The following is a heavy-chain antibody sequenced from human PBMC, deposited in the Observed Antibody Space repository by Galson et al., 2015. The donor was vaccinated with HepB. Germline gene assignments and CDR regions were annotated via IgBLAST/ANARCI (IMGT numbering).Heavy chain of an antibody. Sequence: SLRLSCAAYGFTFSGSALHWVRQASGKGLEWVGRIRSKANSYATAYDASVKGRFTISRDDSKNTADMQMNSLQTEDTAVYYCTRGYCSGGSCHMQAYWGQGTLCTVSS. V-gene: IGHV3-73*01. J-gene: IGHJ4*02. CDR1: GFTFSGSA. D-gene: IGHD2-15*01. CDR3: TRGYCSGGSCHMQAY. CDR2: IRSKANSYAT.